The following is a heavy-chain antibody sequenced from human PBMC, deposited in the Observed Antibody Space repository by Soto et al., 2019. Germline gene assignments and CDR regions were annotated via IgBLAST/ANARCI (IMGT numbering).Heavy chain of an antibody. CDR1: GYTFTSYG. CDR3: AGDNTPLGY. J-gene: IGHJ4*02. Sequence: QVQLVQSGAEVKKPGASVKVSCKASGYTFTSYGISWVRQAPGQGLEWMGWISAYNGNTNYTQKLQGRVTMTTDTSTRTAYMELRRLRSDDTAFYCCAGDNTPLGYWGQGTLVTVSS. V-gene: IGHV1-18*01. CDR2: ISAYNGNT.